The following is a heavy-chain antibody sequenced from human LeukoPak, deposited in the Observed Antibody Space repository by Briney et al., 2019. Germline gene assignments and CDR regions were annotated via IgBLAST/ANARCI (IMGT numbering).Heavy chain of an antibody. V-gene: IGHV3-30*11. CDR1: GFTFSSYA. J-gene: IGHJ5*02. CDR2: VSYDGTQK. D-gene: IGHD2-21*01. Sequence: GGSLRLSGAASGFTFSSYAMPWVRQAPGKGLEWVAVVSYDGTQKKYADSVKGRFTISRDNSKNTLYLQMDSLRVEDIAVYYCARSPVATAVNYWFDPWGQGTLVTVSS. CDR3: ARSPVATAVNYWFDP.